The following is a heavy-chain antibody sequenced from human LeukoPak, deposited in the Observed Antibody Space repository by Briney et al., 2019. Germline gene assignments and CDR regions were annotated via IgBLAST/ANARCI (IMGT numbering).Heavy chain of an antibody. Sequence: PSETLSLTCTVSGGSISSSSYYWGWIRQPPGKGLEWIGSIYYSGSTYYNPSLKSRVTISVDTSKNQFSLKLSSVTAADTAVYYCARHENDYVWGSYRYYFDYWGQGTLVTVSS. CDR3: ARHENDYVWGSYRYYFDY. J-gene: IGHJ4*02. CDR2: IYYSGST. CDR1: GGSISSSSYY. V-gene: IGHV4-39*01. D-gene: IGHD3-16*02.